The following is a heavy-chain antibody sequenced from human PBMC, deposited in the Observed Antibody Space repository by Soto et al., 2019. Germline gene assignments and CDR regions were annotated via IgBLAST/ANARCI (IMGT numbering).Heavy chain of an antibody. Sequence: QITLKESGPTLVKPTQTLMLTCTFSGFSLNTSAVGVGWIRQPPGKALEWLALIYWDDDKRYNPSLKSRLTITKDTSKNQVVLKMTRMDPVDTGTYFCAHREGDDYVWGSYKDAFDSWGQGTMVTVSS. CDR2: IYWDDDK. V-gene: IGHV2-5*02. J-gene: IGHJ3*02. CDR1: GFSLNTSAVG. D-gene: IGHD3-16*01. CDR3: AHREGDDYVWGSYKDAFDS.